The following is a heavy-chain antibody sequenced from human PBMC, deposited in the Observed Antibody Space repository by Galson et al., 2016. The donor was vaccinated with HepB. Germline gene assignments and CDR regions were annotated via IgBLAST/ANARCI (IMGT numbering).Heavy chain of an antibody. CDR1: GASMRTSSYY. D-gene: IGHD3-9*01. CDR3: ARHNYLVVHPPLVFHPFFFDV. J-gene: IGHJ4*02. Sequence: SETLSLTCIVSGASMRTSSYYWGWIRQPPEKGLEWIGSIYYNGHTYYNPSLKSRLSISVDTSKNQFSLNLTSVTAADTALYFCARHNYLVVHPPLVFHPFFFDVWGLGTLVTVSS. CDR2: IYYNGHT. V-gene: IGHV4-39*01.